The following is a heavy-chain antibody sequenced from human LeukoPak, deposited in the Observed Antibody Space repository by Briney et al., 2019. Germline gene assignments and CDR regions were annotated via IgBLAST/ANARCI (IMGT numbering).Heavy chain of an antibody. D-gene: IGHD2-15*01. CDR1: GFTFSTNW. CDR3: CAVVAALPR. J-gene: IGHJ4*02. V-gene: IGHV3-74*03. CDR2: INGDGNTT. Sequence: GGSLRLYCAASGFTFSTNWMHWVRQAPGKGPVWVSRINGDGNTTTYADSVKGRFTISRDNAKNALYLQMNSLRAEDTAVYYCCAVVAALPRWGQGALVTVSS.